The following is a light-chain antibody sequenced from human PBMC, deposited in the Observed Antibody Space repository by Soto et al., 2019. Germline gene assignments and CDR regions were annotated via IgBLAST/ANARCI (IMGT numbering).Light chain of an antibody. J-gene: IGKJ1*01. V-gene: IGKV3-20*01. Sequence: EIVLTQSTGTLSSSPGERATLSCRASQSVSSNYLAWYQRKPGQAPRLLIYGASSRAIDIPNRFSGSVSGTDFTLTITRLEPEDFAVYYCQQYGSSPPTFGQGTKGEI. CDR2: GAS. CDR3: QQYGSSPPT. CDR1: QSVSSNY.